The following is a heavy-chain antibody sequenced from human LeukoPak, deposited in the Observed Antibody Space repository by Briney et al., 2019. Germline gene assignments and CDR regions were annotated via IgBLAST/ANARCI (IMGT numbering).Heavy chain of an antibody. J-gene: IGHJ4*02. V-gene: IGHV1-18*01. Sequence: ASVKVSCKASGGTFSNYAVSWVRQAPGQGLEWMGWISAYNGNTNYAQKLQGRVTMTTDTSTSTAYMELRSLRSDDTAVYYCARGGRGSSTSCPDYWGQGTLVTVSS. CDR1: GGTFSNYA. D-gene: IGHD2-2*01. CDR2: ISAYNGNT. CDR3: ARGGRGSSTSCPDY.